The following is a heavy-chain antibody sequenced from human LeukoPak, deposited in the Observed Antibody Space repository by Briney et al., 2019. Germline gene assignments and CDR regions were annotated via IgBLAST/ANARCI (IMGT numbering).Heavy chain of an antibody. D-gene: IGHD3-10*01. V-gene: IGHV4-59*08. CDR1: GGSISSYY. CDR2: IYYSGST. CDR3: ARGVLLWFGEHDAFDI. Sequence: SETLSLTCTVSGGSISSYYWSWIRHPPGKGLEWIGCIYYSGSTNYNPSLKSRVTISVDTSKNQFSLKLSSVTAADTAVYYCARGVLLWFGEHDAFDIWGQGTMVTVSS. J-gene: IGHJ3*02.